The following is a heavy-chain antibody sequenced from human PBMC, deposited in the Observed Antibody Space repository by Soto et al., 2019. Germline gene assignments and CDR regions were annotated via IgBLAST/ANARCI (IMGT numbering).Heavy chain of an antibody. V-gene: IGHV3-23*01. Sequence: EVQLLESGGGLVQPGGSLRLSCAASGFTFSSYAMSWVRQAPGKGLEWVSAISGSGGSTYYADSVKGRFTISRDNSKNTLYLQMNSLRADDTAVYYCAKDAWIQLWFKTHNWFDPWGQGTLVTVSS. CDR2: ISGSGGST. D-gene: IGHD5-18*01. J-gene: IGHJ5*02. CDR3: AKDAWIQLWFKTHNWFDP. CDR1: GFTFSSYA.